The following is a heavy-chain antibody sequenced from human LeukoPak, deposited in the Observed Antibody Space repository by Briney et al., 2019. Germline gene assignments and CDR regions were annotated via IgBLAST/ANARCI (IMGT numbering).Heavy chain of an antibody. D-gene: IGHD5-18*01. CDR1: GFTFSSYA. Sequence: GGSLRLSCAASGFTFSSYAMSWVRQAPGRGLEWVSTISGSGDSTNYADSVKGRFTISRDNSENTLYLQMNSLRAEDTAVYYCAKKRGYNYGDFDYWGQGTLVTVSS. V-gene: IGHV3-23*01. CDR3: AKKRGYNYGDFDY. CDR2: ISGSGDST. J-gene: IGHJ4*02.